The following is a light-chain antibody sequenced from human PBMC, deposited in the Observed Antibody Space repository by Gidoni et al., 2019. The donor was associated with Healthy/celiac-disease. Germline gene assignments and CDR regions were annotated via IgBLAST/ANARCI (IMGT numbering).Light chain of an antibody. CDR2: SNN. V-gene: IGLV1-44*01. Sequence: QSVLTQPPSASGTPGQSATISCSGSSSNIGSNTVNWYQQLPGTAPKLLIYSNNQRPSGVPDRFSGSKSGTSASLAISGLQSEDEADYYCEAWDDSLNGYVFGTGTKVTVL. J-gene: IGLJ1*01. CDR3: EAWDDSLNGYV. CDR1: SSNIGSNT.